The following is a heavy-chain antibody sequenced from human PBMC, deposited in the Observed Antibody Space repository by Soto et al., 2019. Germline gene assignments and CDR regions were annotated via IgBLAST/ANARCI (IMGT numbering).Heavy chain of an antibody. CDR3: ARRASPGKTFFDY. V-gene: IGHV1-46*01. CDR1: GYAFTNYN. Sequence: GASVKVSCKASGYAFTNYNIHWVRPAPGQGLQWMGEVNPNRGTAGYAETFQGRVTMTRNASTRTVYMVLTSLTPEDTAIYYCARRASPGKTFFDYWGQGTLVTVSS. J-gene: IGHJ4*02. D-gene: IGHD1-26*01. CDR2: VNPNRGTA.